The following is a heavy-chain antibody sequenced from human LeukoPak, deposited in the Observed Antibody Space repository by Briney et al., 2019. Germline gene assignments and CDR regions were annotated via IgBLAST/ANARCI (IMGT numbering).Heavy chain of an antibody. D-gene: IGHD3-22*01. J-gene: IGHJ3*02. CDR3: ARGLYYDKTGAFDI. V-gene: IGHV4-38-2*01. Sequence: SETLSLTCAVSGYSISSGYYWGWIRQPPGQGLEWIGYIYYSGSTNYNPSLKSRVTISVDTSKNQFSLKLSSVTAADTAVYYCARGLYYDKTGAFDIWGQGTMVTVSS. CDR2: IYYSGST. CDR1: GYSISSGYY.